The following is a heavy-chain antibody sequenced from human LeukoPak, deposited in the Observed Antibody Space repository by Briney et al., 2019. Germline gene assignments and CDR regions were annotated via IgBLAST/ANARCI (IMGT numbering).Heavy chain of an antibody. CDR2: IRYDGSNK. CDR1: GFTFSSHG. J-gene: IGHJ4*02. V-gene: IGHV3-30*02. D-gene: IGHD4-11*01. Sequence: PGGSLRLSCAASGFTFSSHGMHWVRQAPGKGLEWVAFIRYDGSNKYYADSVKGRFTISRDNSKNTLYLQMNSLRAEDTAVYYCAKDYRTTVTTPSFDYWGQGTLVTVSS. CDR3: AKDYRTTVTTPSFDY.